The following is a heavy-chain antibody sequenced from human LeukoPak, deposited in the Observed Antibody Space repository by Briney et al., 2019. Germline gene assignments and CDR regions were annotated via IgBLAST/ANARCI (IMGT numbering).Heavy chain of an antibody. D-gene: IGHD3-9*01. J-gene: IGHJ5*02. CDR3: ARGDDILTGNRDWFDP. Sequence: ASVKVSCKASGYTFTGNYVHWVRQAPGQGLEWMGWIKPNSGGTSYARKFQGRVSMTRDTSISTAYLEMSRLRSDDTAVYYCARGDDILTGNRDWFDPWGQGTLVTVFS. CDR1: GYTFTGNY. CDR2: IKPNSGGT. V-gene: IGHV1-2*02.